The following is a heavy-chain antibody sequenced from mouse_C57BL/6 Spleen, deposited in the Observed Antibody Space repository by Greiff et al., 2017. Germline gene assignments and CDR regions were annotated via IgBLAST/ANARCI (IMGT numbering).Heavy chain of an antibody. V-gene: IGHV1-82*01. CDR1: GYAFSSSW. CDR3: ARSDYSNFGLDV. D-gene: IGHD2-5*01. Sequence: VKLLESGPELVKPGASVKISCKASGYAFSSSWMNWVKQRPGKGLEWIGLIYPGDGDTNYNGKFKGKATLTADKSSSTAYMQLSSLTSEDSAVYYCARSDYSNFGLDVWGTGTTVTVSS. J-gene: IGHJ1*03. CDR2: IYPGDGDT.